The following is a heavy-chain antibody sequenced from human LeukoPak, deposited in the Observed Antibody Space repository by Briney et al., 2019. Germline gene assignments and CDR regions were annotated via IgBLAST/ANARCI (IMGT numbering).Heavy chain of an antibody. J-gene: IGHJ4*02. Sequence: SETLSLTCTVSGGSMTISTDYWAWVSQPPGKGLEWIGAIHFTGKTYYNVPLKSRVTISIDTSKNQFSLNLTSVTAADTAVYYCARLWYLPQYYFDYWGLGTLVTVSS. CDR2: IHFTGKT. CDR3: ARLWYLPQYYFDY. D-gene: IGHD6-13*01. CDR1: GGSMTISTDY. V-gene: IGHV4-39*01.